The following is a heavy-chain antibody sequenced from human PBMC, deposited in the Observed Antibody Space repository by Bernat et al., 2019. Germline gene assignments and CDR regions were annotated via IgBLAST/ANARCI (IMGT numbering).Heavy chain of an antibody. V-gene: IGHV3-48*01. CDR2: ISSSSSTI. J-gene: IGHJ6*02. CDR1: GFTFSSYS. D-gene: IGHD3-10*01. Sequence: EVQLVESGGGLVQPGGSLRLSCAASGFTFSSYSMNWVRQAPGKGLEWVSYISSSSSTIYYADSVKGRFTISRDNAKKSLYLQMNSLRAEDTAVYYCARDTEYYYGSGSYYPDGYYYYYYGMDVWGQGTTVTVSS. CDR3: ARDTEYYYGSGSYYPDGYYYYYYGMDV.